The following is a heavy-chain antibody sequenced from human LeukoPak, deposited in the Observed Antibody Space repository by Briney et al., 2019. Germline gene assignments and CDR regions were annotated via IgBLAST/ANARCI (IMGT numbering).Heavy chain of an antibody. CDR3: ASGGGLDI. Sequence: GGSLRLSCAASGFIFSSYWMTWVRQAPGKGLEWVANIKQDGSEKYYVDSVKGRFTISRDNAKNSLYLQMNSLRAEDTAVYYCASGGGLDIWGQGTMVTVSS. CDR1: GFIFSSYW. CDR2: IKQDGSEK. V-gene: IGHV3-7*05. J-gene: IGHJ3*02.